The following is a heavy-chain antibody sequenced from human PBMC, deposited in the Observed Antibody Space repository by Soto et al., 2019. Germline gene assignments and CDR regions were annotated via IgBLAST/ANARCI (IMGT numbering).Heavy chain of an antibody. CDR1: GYSFTSYW. V-gene: IGHV5-51*01. Sequence: GESLKISCKGSGYSFTSYWIGWVRQMPGKGLEWMGIIYPGDSDTRYSPSFQGQVTISADKSISTAYLQWSSLKASDTAMYYCARYEYSGSYYDYNWFHPWGQGTLVTVSS. J-gene: IGHJ5*02. CDR2: IYPGDSDT. D-gene: IGHD1-26*01. CDR3: ARYEYSGSYYDYNWFHP.